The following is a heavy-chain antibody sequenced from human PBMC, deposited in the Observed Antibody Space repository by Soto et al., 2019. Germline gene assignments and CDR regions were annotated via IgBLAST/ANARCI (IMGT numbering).Heavy chain of an antibody. CDR1: GYNVSSISVA. CDR3: ARVDYGMDV. Sequence: LSLTCAISGYNVSSISVAWNWIRQSPSRGLEWLGRTYHRSKWYNEYAESVRGRITINPDTSKNQFSLQLNSVTPEDTAVYYCARVDYGMDVWGQGTTVTVSS. J-gene: IGHJ6*02. CDR2: TYHRSKWYN. V-gene: IGHV6-1*01.